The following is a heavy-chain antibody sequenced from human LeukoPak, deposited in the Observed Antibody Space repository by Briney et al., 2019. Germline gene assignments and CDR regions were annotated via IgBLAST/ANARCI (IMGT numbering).Heavy chain of an antibody. D-gene: IGHD1-14*01. J-gene: IGHJ3*02. CDR1: GYTFTSYY. V-gene: IGHV1-46*01. Sequence: ASVKVSCKASGYTFTSYYMHWVRQAPGQGLEWMGIINPSGGGTSSPQKFQGRVTMTRDTSTSTVYMELSSLRSEDTAVYYRARDSLRDRGPFDMWGQGTMVTVSA. CDR3: ARDSLRDRGPFDM. CDR2: INPSGGGT.